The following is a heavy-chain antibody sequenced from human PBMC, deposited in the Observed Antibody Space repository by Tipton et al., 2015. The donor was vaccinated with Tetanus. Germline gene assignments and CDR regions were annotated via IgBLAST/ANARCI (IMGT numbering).Heavy chain of an antibody. CDR3: ARANYDFPKKGPFDS. Sequence: TLSLTCSVSGGSISSYFWSWIRQSPGQGLEWIGLIYYSGSTNSNYSLKSRITISRDTSKNQISLKLTSVTAADTAVYYCARANYDFPKKGPFDSWGQGTLVIVSS. V-gene: IGHV4-59*01. J-gene: IGHJ4*02. CDR2: IYYSGST. CDR1: GGSISSYF. D-gene: IGHD3-3*01.